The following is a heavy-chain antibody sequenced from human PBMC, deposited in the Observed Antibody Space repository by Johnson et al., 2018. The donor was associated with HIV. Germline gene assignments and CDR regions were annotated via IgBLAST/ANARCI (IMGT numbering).Heavy chain of an antibody. J-gene: IGHJ3*02. CDR1: EFSVSGNY. CDR3: ARARGGEGSGSYAFDI. V-gene: IGHV3-66*02. D-gene: IGHD3-10*01. Sequence: VQLVESGGGLVRPGGSLRLSCAASEFSVSGNYMTWVRQAPGKGLEWVSVINGGGSIYYEDSVKGRFTNSRDNSKNTLYLQMNSLRAEDTAVYYCARARGGEGSGSYAFDIWGQGTMVTVSS. CDR2: INGGGSI.